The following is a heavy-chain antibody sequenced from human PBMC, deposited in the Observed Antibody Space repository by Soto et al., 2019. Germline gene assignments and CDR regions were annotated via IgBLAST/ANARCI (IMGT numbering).Heavy chain of an antibody. CDR1: GFTFSNFW. Sequence: EVQVVESGGSLVQPGGSLRLSCTTSGFTFSNFWMNWVRQGPGKGLEWVANIKPDGNEKYYIDSVKGRFTISRDNARSSLYLQMDSLRAEDTAIYLCTIGHYRKFLGGQGTLVTVSS. CDR2: IKPDGNEK. V-gene: IGHV3-7*01. CDR3: TIGHYRKFL. D-gene: IGHD3-3*01. J-gene: IGHJ4*02.